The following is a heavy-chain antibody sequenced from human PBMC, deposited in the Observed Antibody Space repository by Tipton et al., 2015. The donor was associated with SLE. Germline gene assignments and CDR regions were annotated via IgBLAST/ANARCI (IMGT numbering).Heavy chain of an antibody. CDR2: IRSKANSYAT. Sequence: SLRLSYAASGFTFSGSAMHWVRQASGKGLEWVGRIRSKANSYATAYAASVKGRFTISRDDSKNTAYLQMNSLRAEDTAVYYCAKPRSGYDLNFDYWGQGTLVTVSS. J-gene: IGHJ4*02. CDR3: AKPRSGYDLNFDY. CDR1: GFTFSGSA. V-gene: IGHV3-73*01. D-gene: IGHD5-12*01.